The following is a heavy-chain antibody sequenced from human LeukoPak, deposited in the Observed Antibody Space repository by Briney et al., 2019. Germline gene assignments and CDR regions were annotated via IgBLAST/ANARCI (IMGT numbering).Heavy chain of an antibody. D-gene: IGHD3-22*01. CDR1: GFTFSDYY. V-gene: IGHV3-11*01. CDR3: ARDDSSDNHSPPGY. CDR2: ISSSGSTI. Sequence: GGSLRLSCAAPGFTFSDYYMSWIRQAPGKGLEWVSYISSSGSTIYYADSVKGRFTISRDNAKNSLYLQMNSLRAEDTAVYYCARDDSSDNHSPPGYWGQGTLVTVSS. J-gene: IGHJ4*02.